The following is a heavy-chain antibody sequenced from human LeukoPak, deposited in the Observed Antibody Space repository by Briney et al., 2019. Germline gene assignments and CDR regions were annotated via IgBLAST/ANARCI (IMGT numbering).Heavy chain of an antibody. V-gene: IGHV4-39*01. Sequence: SETLSLTCTVSGGSISSSSYYCGWIRQPPGKGLEWIGSIYYSGSTYYNPSLKSRVTISVDTSKNQFSLKLSSVTAADTAVYYCARSLQWLVQIYFDYWGQGTLVTVSS. D-gene: IGHD6-19*01. CDR3: ARSLQWLVQIYFDY. CDR2: IYYSGST. J-gene: IGHJ4*02. CDR1: GGSISSSSYY.